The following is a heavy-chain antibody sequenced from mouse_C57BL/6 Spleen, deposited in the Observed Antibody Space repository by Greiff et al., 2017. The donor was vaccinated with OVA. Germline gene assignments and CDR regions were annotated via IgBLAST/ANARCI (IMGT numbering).Heavy chain of an antibody. D-gene: IGHD1-1*01. CDR1: GYSFTDYN. CDR2: LNPNYGTT. V-gene: IGHV1-39*01. Sequence: EVKLVESGPELVKPGASVKISCKASGYSFTDYNMNWVKQSNGKSLEWIGVLNPNYGTTSYNQKFKGKATLTVDQSSSTAYMQLNSLTSEDSAVYYCARGREADGSSYWFAYWGQGTLVTVSA. J-gene: IGHJ3*01. CDR3: ARGREADGSSYWFAY.